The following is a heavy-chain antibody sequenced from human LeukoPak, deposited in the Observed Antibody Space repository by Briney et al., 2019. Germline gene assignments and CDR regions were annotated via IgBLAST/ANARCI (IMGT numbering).Heavy chain of an antibody. Sequence: PSETLSLTCAVYGGSFSGYYWSWIRQPPGKGLEWIGEINHSGSTNYNPSLKSRVTISVDTSKNQFSLKLSSVTAADTAVYYCARGYCSSTRCDYYYAMDVWGQGTTVTVSS. CDR2: INHSGST. J-gene: IGHJ6*02. CDR3: ARGYCSSTRCDYYYAMDV. D-gene: IGHD2-2*01. CDR1: GGSFSGYY. V-gene: IGHV4-34*01.